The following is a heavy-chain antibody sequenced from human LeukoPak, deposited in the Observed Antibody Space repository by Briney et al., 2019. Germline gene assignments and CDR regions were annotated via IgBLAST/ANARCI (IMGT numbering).Heavy chain of an antibody. V-gene: IGHV4-34*01. CDR1: GGSFSGYY. J-gene: IGHJ4*02. CDR2: INHSGST. Sequence: SETLSLTCAVYGGSFSGYYWSWIRQPPGKGLEWIGEINHSGSTNYNPSLKSRVTISVDTSKNQFSLKLSSVTAAGTAVYYCARGRLDYWGQGTLVTVSS. CDR3: ARGRLDY.